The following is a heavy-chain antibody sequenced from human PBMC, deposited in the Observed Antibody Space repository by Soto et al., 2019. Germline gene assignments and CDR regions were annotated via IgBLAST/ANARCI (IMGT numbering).Heavy chain of an antibody. Sequence: PSETLSLTCTVSGGSISSSSYYWGWIRQPPGKGLESIGYIYYSGSTNYNPSLKSRVTISVDTSKNQFSLKLSSVTAADTAVYYCARAYGYYFDYWGQGTLVTVSS. V-gene: IGHV4-61*05. CDR3: ARAYGYYFDY. J-gene: IGHJ4*02. CDR2: IYYSGST. D-gene: IGHD3-10*01. CDR1: GGSISSSSYY.